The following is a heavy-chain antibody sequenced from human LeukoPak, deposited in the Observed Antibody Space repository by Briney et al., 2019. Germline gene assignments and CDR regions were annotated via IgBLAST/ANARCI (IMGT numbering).Heavy chain of an antibody. CDR2: IYYSGST. CDR3: ARHNRITIFGVVIRRGAFDY. Sequence: SETLSLTCTVSGGSISSSSYYWGWIRQPPGKGLEWIGSIYYSGSTYYNPSLKSRVTISVDTSKTQFSLKLSSVTAADTAVYYCARHNRITIFGVVIRRGAFDYWGQGTLVTVSS. D-gene: IGHD3-3*01. V-gene: IGHV4-39*01. CDR1: GGSISSSSYY. J-gene: IGHJ4*02.